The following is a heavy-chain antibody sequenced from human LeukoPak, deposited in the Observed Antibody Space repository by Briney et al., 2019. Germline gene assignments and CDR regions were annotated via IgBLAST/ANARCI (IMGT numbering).Heavy chain of an antibody. CDR1: GFTFNNYA. Sequence: GGSLRLSCAASGFTFNNYAMSWVRQAPGKGLEWVSSISGSAGNTYYADSVKGRFTISRDNSKNTLYLQMNSLRAEDTAVYYCAKDLRENWYFDLWGRGTLVTVSS. J-gene: IGHJ2*01. D-gene: IGHD1-26*01. CDR3: AKDLRENWYFDL. V-gene: IGHV3-23*01. CDR2: ISGSAGNT.